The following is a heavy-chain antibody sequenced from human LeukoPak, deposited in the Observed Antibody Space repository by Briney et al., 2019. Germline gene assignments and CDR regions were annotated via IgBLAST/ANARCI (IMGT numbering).Heavy chain of an antibody. CDR3: AREGYSGYDVY. J-gene: IGHJ4*02. CDR2: IIPILGIA. V-gene: IGHV1-69*04. CDR1: GGTFSSYA. D-gene: IGHD5-12*01. Sequence: SVKVSCKASGGTFSSYAISWVRQAPGQGLEWMGRIIPILGIANYAQKFQGRVTITADKSTSTAYMELSSLRSEDTAVYYCAREGYSGYDVYWGQGTLVTVSS.